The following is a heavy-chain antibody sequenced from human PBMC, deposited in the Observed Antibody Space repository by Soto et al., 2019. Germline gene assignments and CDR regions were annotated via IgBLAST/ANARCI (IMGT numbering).Heavy chain of an antibody. Sequence: QVQLVQSGAEVKKPGSSVKVSCKASGGTFSSYTISWVRQAPGQGLEWMGRIIPILGIANYAQKFQGRVTITAEKSTSTAYMELSSLRSEDTAVYYCARGSKGVMDVWGQGTTVTVSS. CDR2: IIPILGIA. CDR3: ARGSKGVMDV. J-gene: IGHJ6*02. D-gene: IGHD3-10*01. CDR1: GGTFSSYT. V-gene: IGHV1-69*02.